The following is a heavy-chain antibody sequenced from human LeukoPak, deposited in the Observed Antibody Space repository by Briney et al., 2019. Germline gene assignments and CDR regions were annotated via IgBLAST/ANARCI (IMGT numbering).Heavy chain of an antibody. D-gene: IGHD1-26*01. Sequence: GGSLRLSCAASGFTFDDYAMHWVRQAPGKGLEWVSGISWNSGSIGYADSVKGRFTISRDNAKNSLYLQMNSLRAEDTALYYCAKVLTGRSLAFDIWGQGTMVTVSS. V-gene: IGHV3-9*01. CDR3: AKVLTGRSLAFDI. CDR2: ISWNSGSI. J-gene: IGHJ3*02. CDR1: GFTFDDYA.